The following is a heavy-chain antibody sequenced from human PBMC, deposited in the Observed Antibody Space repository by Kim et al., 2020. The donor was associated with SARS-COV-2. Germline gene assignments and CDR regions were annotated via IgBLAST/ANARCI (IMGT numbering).Heavy chain of an antibody. D-gene: IGHD3-10*01. CDR3: AKDDLLGVAGGVDP. V-gene: IGHV3-23*01. CDR1: GFTFSSYA. J-gene: IGHJ5*02. CDR2: ISGSGGST. Sequence: GGSLRLSCAASGFTFSSYAMSWVRQAPGKGLEWVSAISGSGGSTYYADSVKGRFTISRDNSKNTLYLQMNSLRAEDTAVYYCAKDDLLGVAGGVDPWGQGTLVTVSS.